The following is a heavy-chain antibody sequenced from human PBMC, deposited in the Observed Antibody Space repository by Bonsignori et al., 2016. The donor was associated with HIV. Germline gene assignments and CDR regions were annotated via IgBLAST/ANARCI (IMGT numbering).Heavy chain of an antibody. J-gene: IGHJ4*02. D-gene: IGHD3-22*01. CDR2: VNPIGGSA. CDR3: ARDLETMIGVTLTPPSY. V-gene: IGHV1-46*01. Sequence: WVRQAPGQGLEWMGIVNPIGGSASYAQKFQGRVTITRETATTTVYMELSSLRSEDTAMYYCARDLETMIGVTLTPPSYWGQGTLVTVSS.